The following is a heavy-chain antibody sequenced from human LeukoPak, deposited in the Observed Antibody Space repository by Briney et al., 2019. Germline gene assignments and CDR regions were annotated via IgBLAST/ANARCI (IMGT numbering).Heavy chain of an antibody. D-gene: IGHD2-2*01. V-gene: IGHV4-39*01. CDR3: ARHAGSTRTLRYCSSTSCYGGGLFDY. J-gene: IGHJ4*02. Sequence: PSETLSLTCTVSGGSISSSSYYWGWIRQPPGKGLEWIRSIYYSGSTYYNPSLKSRVTISVDTSKNQFSLKLSSVAAADTAVYYCARHAGSTRTLRYCSSTSCYGGGLFDYWGQGTLVTVSS. CDR1: GGSISSSSYY. CDR2: IYYSGST.